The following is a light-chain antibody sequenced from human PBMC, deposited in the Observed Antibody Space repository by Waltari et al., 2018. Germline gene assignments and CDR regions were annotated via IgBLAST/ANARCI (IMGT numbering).Light chain of an antibody. CDR1: SLRRYY. J-gene: IGLJ3*02. CDR2: GQD. Sequence: SSELTQDPAVSVALGQTVRITCQGDSLRRYYASWYQQRPEQAPLLVLYGQDNRPSGIPARFSGSTSGNTASLTITRAQAEDAGVYYCLSRDTSSTRVFGGGTTLTV. CDR3: LSRDTSSTRV. V-gene: IGLV3-19*01.